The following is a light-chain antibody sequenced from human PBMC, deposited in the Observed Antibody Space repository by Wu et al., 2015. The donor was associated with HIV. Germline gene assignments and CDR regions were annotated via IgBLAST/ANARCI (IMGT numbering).Light chain of an antibody. CDR3: QQSYSTPGT. Sequence: IQLTQSPSSLSASVGDRVTITCRASQGIRNHLAWYQHRPGKAPSLLIYAASTLHSGVPSRFRGSGFGTDFSLTISSLQPEDFATYYCQQSYSTPGTFGQGTKLEIK. V-gene: IGKV1-39*01. CDR1: QGIRNH. CDR2: AAS. J-gene: IGKJ2*02.